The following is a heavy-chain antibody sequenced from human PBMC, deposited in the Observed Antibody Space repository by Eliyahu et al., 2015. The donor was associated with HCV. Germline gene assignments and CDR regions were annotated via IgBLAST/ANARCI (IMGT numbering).Heavy chain of an antibody. CDR2: ILANDEK. D-gene: IGHD4-17*01. J-gene: IGHJ3*01. CDR3: ARDHGVYVEAFDV. V-gene: IGHV2-26*01. Sequence: QVTLKESGPVLVQPTETLTLTCPVXGFXVSNXRMGVSWIRQPPGKALEWLAHILANDEKSYRTSLKDRLTISKDTSKGQVFLTMTNMDPVDTATYFCARDHGVYVEAFDVWGQGTMVTVSS. CDR1: GFXVSNXRMG.